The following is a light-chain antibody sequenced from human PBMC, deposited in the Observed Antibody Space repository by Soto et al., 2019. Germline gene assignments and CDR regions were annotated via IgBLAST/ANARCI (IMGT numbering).Light chain of an antibody. J-gene: IGKJ4*01. CDR1: QSVSSN. CDR3: QQYNNWPLT. V-gene: IGKV3-15*01. Sequence: EIVMTQSPATLSVSPGERATLSCRASQSVSSNLDWYQQKPGQAPRLLIYGASTRATGIPARFSGSGSGTEFTLTISSLQSEDVAVYYCQQYNNWPLTVGGGTKVEIK. CDR2: GAS.